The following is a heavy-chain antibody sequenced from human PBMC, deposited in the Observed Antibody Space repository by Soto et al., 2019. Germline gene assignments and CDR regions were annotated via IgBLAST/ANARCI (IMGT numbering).Heavy chain of an antibody. CDR2: SSGPGGSI. CDR1: GFTFREYG. J-gene: IGHJ5*02. V-gene: IGHV3-23*01. D-gene: IGHD6-19*01. CDR3: SKDRALAVADWLDP. Sequence: PGGSLRLSCAASGFTFREYGMSWVRQAPGKGLEWVSSSSGPGGSIYYADSAEGRCTISRDNSKDTRYLQMNSLGAEDTAVYYCSKDRALAVADWLDPWGQGTLVTVSS.